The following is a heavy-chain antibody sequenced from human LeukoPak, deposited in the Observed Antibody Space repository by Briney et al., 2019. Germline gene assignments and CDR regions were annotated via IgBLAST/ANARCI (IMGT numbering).Heavy chain of an antibody. J-gene: IGHJ5*02. CDR2: ISSSGSTI. Sequence: PGGSLRLSCAASGFTFSDYYMSWIRQAPGKGLEWVSYISSSGSTIYYADSVKGRFTISRDNAKNSLYLQMNSLRAEDTAVYYCARTSGWYLTHNWFDPWGQGTLVTVSS. CDR1: GFTFSDYY. V-gene: IGHV3-11*01. CDR3: ARTSGWYLTHNWFDP. D-gene: IGHD6-19*01.